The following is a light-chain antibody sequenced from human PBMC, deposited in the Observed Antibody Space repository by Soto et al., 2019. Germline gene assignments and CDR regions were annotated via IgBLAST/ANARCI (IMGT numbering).Light chain of an antibody. V-gene: IGKV3-20*01. J-gene: IGKJ4*01. CDR2: AAS. CDR3: QQYASSPRT. Sequence: EIVLTQSPGTLSLSPGERATLSCRASQTVGNNYLAWYQQKPGQTPRLLIHAASNRATGIPDRISGSGSGTDFTLIISRLEPKDFAVYYCQQYASSPRTFGGGTKVEIK. CDR1: QTVGNNY.